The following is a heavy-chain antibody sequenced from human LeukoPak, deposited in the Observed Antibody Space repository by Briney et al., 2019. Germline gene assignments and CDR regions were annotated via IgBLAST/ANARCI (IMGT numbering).Heavy chain of an antibody. D-gene: IGHD6-13*01. V-gene: IGHV4-61*01. CDR1: GVSVSSGSYY. CDR3: ARGVVGSWEIDY. CDR2: IYYSGST. Sequence: SETLSLTCTVSGVSVSSGSYYWSRIRQPPGKGLEWIGYIYYSGSTNYNPSLKSRVTISVDTSKTQFSLKLSSVTAADTAVYYCARGVVGSWEIDYWGQGTLVTVSS. J-gene: IGHJ4*02.